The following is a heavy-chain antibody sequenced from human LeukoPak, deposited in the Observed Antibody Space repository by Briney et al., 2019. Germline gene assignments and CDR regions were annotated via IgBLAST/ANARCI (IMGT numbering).Heavy chain of an antibody. D-gene: IGHD4-23*01. J-gene: IGHJ1*01. CDR2: VYYSGSET. CDR3: ARGHYGSTLWDFQH. Sequence: SETLSLTCSVSGDSFTGYYWHWVRLPPGKGLEWIGYVYYSGSETDSNPSLKSRVSMSADSSKNQFSLKLNSVSAADTAVYYCARGHYGSTLWDFQHWGQGTLVTVSS. CDR1: GDSFTGYY. V-gene: IGHV4-59*01.